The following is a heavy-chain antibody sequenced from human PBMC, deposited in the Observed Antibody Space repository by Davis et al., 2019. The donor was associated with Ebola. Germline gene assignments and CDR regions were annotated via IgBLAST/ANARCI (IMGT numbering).Heavy chain of an antibody. CDR2: ISAYNGNT. V-gene: IGHV1-18*01. D-gene: IGHD5-24*01. Sequence: ASVKVSCKASGYTFTSYAMHWVRQAPGQGLEWMGWISAYNGNTYYAQKFLDRVTLTTDTSTSTAYMELTSLRSDDTAVYFCARDHSGYNYFYNGMDVWGKGTTVIISS. CDR3: ARDHSGYNYFYNGMDV. CDR1: GYTFTSYA. J-gene: IGHJ6*04.